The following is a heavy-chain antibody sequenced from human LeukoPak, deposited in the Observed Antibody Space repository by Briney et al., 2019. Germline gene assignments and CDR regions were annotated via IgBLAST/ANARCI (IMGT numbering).Heavy chain of an antibody. CDR2: ISGNGGST. V-gene: IGHV3-23*01. J-gene: IGHJ4*02. Sequence: PGGSLRLACAASGFTFSSYAMSWVRQARGKGLEWVSVISGNGGSTYYADSVKGRFTISRDNSKNTLYLQMNSLRGEDTAVYYCAKADSARGVTLKSTIDYWGQGTLVTLPS. D-gene: IGHD2-21*02. CDR3: AKADSARGVTLKSTIDY. CDR1: GFTFSSYA.